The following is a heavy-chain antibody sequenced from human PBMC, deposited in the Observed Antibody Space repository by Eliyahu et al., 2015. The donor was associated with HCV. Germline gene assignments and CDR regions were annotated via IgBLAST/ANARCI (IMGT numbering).Heavy chain of an antibody. CDR1: GFNFDXSW. CDR2: INADGGXR. D-gene: IGHD2-2*01. CDR3: ARPRGDKSPGATGYALDV. J-gene: IGHJ6*02. V-gene: IGHV3-7*01. Sequence: EAQVVESGGGLVQPGGSLRLSCAXSGFNFDXSWVIWVRQTPGKGLEWVANINADGGXRYYVDSLKGRFTISRDNTKRLAYLQMSSLRADDTAVYYCARPRGDKSPGATGYALDVWGQGTTVTVSS.